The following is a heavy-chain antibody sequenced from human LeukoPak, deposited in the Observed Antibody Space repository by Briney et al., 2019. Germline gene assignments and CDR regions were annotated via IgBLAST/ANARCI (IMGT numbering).Heavy chain of an antibody. V-gene: IGHV1-18*01. CDR2: ISAYNGNT. D-gene: IGHD6-13*01. CDR1: GYTFTSYG. J-gene: IGHJ6*03. Sequence: ASVKVSCKASGYTFTSYGISWVRQAPGQGLEWMGWISAYNGNTNYAQKLQGRVTMTTDTSTSTAYMELRSLRSDDTAVYYCARDLEGYSSSWVFYDSRHYYYMDVWGKGTTVTVSS. CDR3: ARDLEGYSSSWVFYDSRHYYYMDV.